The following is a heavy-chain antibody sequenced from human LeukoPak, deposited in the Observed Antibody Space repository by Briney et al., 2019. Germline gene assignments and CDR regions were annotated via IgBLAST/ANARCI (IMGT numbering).Heavy chain of an antibody. CDR3: ARDRPSITMIVVVYDAFDI. Sequence: ASVKVSCKASGYTFTIYGISWVRQAPGQGLEWMGWISAYNGNTNYAQKLQGRVTMTTDTSTSTAYMELRSLRSDDTAVYYCARDRPSITMIVVVYDAFDIWGQGTMVTVSS. V-gene: IGHV1-18*01. J-gene: IGHJ3*02. CDR2: ISAYNGNT. CDR1: GYTFTIYG. D-gene: IGHD3-22*01.